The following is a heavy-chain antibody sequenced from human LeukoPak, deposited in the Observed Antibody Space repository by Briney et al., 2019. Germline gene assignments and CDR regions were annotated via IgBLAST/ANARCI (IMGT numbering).Heavy chain of an antibody. V-gene: IGHV5-51*01. D-gene: IGHD2-15*01. CDR3: ASRSRSVVDAFDI. CDR1: GYSFASYW. J-gene: IGHJ3*02. CDR2: IYPGDSDT. Sequence: GESLKISCKGSGYSFASYWIGWVRQTPGKGLEWMGIIYPGDSDTRYSPSFQGQVTISADKSISTAYLQWSSLKASDTAMSYCASRSRSVVDAFDIWGQGTMVTVSS.